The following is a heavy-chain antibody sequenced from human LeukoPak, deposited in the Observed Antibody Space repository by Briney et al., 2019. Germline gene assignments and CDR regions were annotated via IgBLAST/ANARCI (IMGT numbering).Heavy chain of an antibody. Sequence: PSETLSLTCNVSGGSISSSNDYWAWIRQPPGKGLEWIGSLSYRWGTYYNPSLKSRVTISVDTSKNQFSLKLSSVTAADTAVYYCARGTWSSSIDYWGQGTLVTVSS. V-gene: IGHV4-39*07. J-gene: IGHJ4*02. CDR1: GGSISSSNDY. D-gene: IGHD6-6*01. CDR2: LSYRWGT. CDR3: ARGTWSSSIDY.